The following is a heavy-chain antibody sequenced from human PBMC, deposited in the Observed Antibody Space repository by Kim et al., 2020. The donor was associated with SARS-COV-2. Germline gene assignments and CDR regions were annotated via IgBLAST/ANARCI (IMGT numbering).Heavy chain of an antibody. CDR1: GFTFSDYY. CDR3: ARDYSHYGDYTDTAHFDY. J-gene: IGHJ4*02. CDR2: ISSSSSYT. V-gene: IGHV3-11*05. D-gene: IGHD4-17*01. Sequence: GGSLRLSCAASGFTFSDYYMSWIRQAPGKGLEWVSYISSSSSYTNYADSVKGRFTISRDNAKNSLYLQMNSLRAEDTAVYYCARDYSHYGDYTDTAHFDYWGQGTLVTVSS.